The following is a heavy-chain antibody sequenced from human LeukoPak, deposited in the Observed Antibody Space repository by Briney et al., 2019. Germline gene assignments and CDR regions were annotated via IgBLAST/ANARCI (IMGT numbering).Heavy chain of an antibody. Sequence: LAGGSLRLSCAASGFTFTNCAMTWVRQAPGKGLEWVSSISGRGASTYYADSVRGRFTISRDNSKNTVYLHMHGLSVEDTALYYCAKDQSRVGASDPFDSWGQGTQVTVSS. CDR3: AKDQSRVGASDPFDS. V-gene: IGHV3-23*01. J-gene: IGHJ5*01. CDR1: GFTFTNCA. D-gene: IGHD1-26*01. CDR2: ISGRGAST.